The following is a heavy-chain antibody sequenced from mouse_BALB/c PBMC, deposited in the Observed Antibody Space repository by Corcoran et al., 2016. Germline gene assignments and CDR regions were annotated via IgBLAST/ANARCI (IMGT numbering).Heavy chain of an antibody. CDR3: ARGYGNYYFDY. V-gene: IGHV1-84*02. CDR2: IYPGSGNT. D-gene: IGHD2-10*02. J-gene: IGHJ2*01. CDR1: GYTFTDYY. Sequence: QIQLQQSGPELVKPGASVKISCKASGYTFTDYYINWVKQKPGQGLEWIGWIYPGSGNTKYNEKFEGKATLTVDTSSSTAYMQLSSLTSEDTAVYFCARGYGNYYFDYWGQGTTLTVSS.